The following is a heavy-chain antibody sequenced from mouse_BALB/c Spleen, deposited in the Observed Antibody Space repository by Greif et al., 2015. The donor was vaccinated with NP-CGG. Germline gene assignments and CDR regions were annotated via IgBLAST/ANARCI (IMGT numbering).Heavy chain of an antibody. Sequence: VQLQQSGAELVRSGASVKLSCTASGFNIKDYYMHWVKQRPEQGLEWIGWIDPENGDTEYAPKFQGKATMTADTSSNTAYLQLSSLTSEDTAVYYCNLFITTAPWFAYWGQGTLVTVSA. V-gene: IGHV14-4*02. CDR3: NLFITTAPWFAY. CDR2: IDPENGDT. D-gene: IGHD1-2*01. J-gene: IGHJ3*01. CDR1: GFNIKDYY.